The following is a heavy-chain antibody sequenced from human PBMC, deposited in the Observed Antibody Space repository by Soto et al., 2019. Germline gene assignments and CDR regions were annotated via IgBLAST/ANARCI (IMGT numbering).Heavy chain of an antibody. V-gene: IGHV4-39*01. CDR1: GGSISSSSYY. CDR2: IYYSGST. CDR3: ASQGWAIVLVPAARGTYYGMAV. D-gene: IGHD2-2*01. Sequence: QLQLQESGPGLVKPSETLSLTCTVSGGSISSSSYYWGWIRQPPGKGLEWIGSIYYSGSTYYHPSLKRRVAIAVDTTKTRFSLKLGSLTAADTAVYFCASQGWAIVLVPAARGTYYGMAVWGQGTTVTVSS. J-gene: IGHJ6*02.